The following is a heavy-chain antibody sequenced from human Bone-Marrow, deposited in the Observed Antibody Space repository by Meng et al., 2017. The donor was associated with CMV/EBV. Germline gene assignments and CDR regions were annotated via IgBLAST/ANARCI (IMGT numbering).Heavy chain of an antibody. V-gene: IGHV1-69*10. CDR3: VRAPSNQLLNGFDM. CDR1: GGTFSSNA. CDR2: VIPVIGLV. D-gene: IGHD2-2*01. Sequence: PVMDSCKTSGGTFSSNAISWVRQAPGQGLEWMGGVIPVIGLVHYAQKFQGRVRITADKSTSTGYMKLISLSSENTAAYYCVRAPSNQLLNGFDMWGQGTMVTVSS. J-gene: IGHJ3*02.